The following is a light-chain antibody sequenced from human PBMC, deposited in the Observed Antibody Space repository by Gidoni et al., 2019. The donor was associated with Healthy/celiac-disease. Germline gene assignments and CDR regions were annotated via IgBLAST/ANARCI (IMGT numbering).Light chain of an antibody. CDR1: QGISNY. CDR3: QKYNSAPWT. J-gene: IGKJ1*01. V-gene: IGKV1-27*01. CDR2: AAS. Sequence: DIQMTQSPSPLSASVGDRVTITCRASQGISNYLAWYQQKPVKVPKLLIYAASTLQSGVPSRFSGSGSGTDFTLTISSLQPEDVATYYCQKYNSAPWTFGQXTKVEIK.